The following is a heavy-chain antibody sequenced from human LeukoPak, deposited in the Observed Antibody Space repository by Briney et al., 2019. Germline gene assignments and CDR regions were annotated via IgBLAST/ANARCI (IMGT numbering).Heavy chain of an antibody. J-gene: IGHJ4*02. CDR1: GFTFNNYA. Sequence: GSLRLSCAASGFTFNNYAMHWVRQAPGKGLEGVAVISYDGRNKHYPDSVKGRFTISRDNAKNPLYLQMNSLRAEDTAIYYCTRVGYIDEGIDYWGQGTLVTVSS. D-gene: IGHD5-24*01. V-gene: IGHV3-30*03. CDR3: TRVGYIDEGIDY. CDR2: ISYDGRNK.